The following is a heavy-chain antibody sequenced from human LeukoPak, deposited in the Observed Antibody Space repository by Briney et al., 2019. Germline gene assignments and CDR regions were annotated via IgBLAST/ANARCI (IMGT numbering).Heavy chain of an antibody. CDR2: ISGSGGST. J-gene: IGHJ3*02. CDR1: GFTFSSYG. D-gene: IGHD6-13*01. V-gene: IGHV3-23*01. CDR3: AKEHGGSSWYEDAFDI. Sequence: PGGSLRLSCAASGFTFSSYGRSWVRQAPGKGLEWVSDISGSGGSTYYADSVKGRFTISRDNSKNTLYLQMNSLRAEDTAVYYCAKEHGGSSWYEDAFDIWGQGTMVTVSS.